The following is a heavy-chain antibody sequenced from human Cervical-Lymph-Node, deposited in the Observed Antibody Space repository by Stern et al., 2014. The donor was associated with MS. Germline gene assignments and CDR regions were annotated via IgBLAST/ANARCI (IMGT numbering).Heavy chain of an antibody. CDR1: GGSISTYY. CDR2: ISYSGST. Sequence: VQLVESGPGLVTPSETLALTCTVSGGSISTYYWSWIRQSPGKGLEWIGYISYSGSTTYSSSLKSRVTISADSSNRQFSLNLSSVSAADTAVYYCVTSSVGYSYSYAMDVWGQGTTVTVSS. V-gene: IGHV4-59*01. J-gene: IGHJ6*02. CDR3: VTSSVGYSYSYAMDV. D-gene: IGHD1-26*01.